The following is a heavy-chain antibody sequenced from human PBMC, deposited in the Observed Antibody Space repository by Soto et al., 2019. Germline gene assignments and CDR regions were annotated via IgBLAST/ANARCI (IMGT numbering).Heavy chain of an antibody. Sequence: ASVKVSCKVSGYTLTELPIHWVRQAPGKGLEWMGGFDPEDGETIYAQKFQGRVKMTEDTSTDTAYMELSSLSSEDTAVYFCAMDPLAIILNRSGWGQGTLVTVSS. J-gene: IGHJ1*01. V-gene: IGHV1-24*01. CDR1: GYTLTELP. CDR3: AMDPLAIILNRSG. D-gene: IGHD2-21*01. CDR2: FDPEDGET.